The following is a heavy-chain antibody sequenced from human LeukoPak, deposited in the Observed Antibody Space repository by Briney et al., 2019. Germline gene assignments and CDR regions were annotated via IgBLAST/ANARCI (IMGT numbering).Heavy chain of an antibody. CDR3: AKYYYYDSSGCLDY. J-gene: IGHJ4*02. Sequence: GGSLRLSCAASGFTFDDNGMSWVRQAPGKGLEWVSGLNWNGGTTGYADSVKGRFTISRDNAKNFLYLQMNSLRAEDTAVYYCAKYYYYDSSGCLDYWGQGTLVTVSS. CDR1: GFTFDDNG. D-gene: IGHD3-22*01. CDR2: LNWNGGTT. V-gene: IGHV3-20*04.